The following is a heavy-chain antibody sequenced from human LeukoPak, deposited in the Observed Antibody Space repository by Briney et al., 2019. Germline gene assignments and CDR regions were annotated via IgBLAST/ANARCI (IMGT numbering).Heavy chain of an antibody. J-gene: IGHJ4*02. CDR2: FDPEDGET. D-gene: IGHD1-26*01. Sequence: WASVTVSCKASGYTFTSYDINWVRQAPGKGLEWMGGFDPEDGETIYAQKFQGRVTMTEDTSTDTAYMELSSLRSEDTAVYYCATATIVGAGYFDYWGQGTLVTVSS. CDR1: GYTFTSYD. CDR3: ATATIVGAGYFDY. V-gene: IGHV1-24*01.